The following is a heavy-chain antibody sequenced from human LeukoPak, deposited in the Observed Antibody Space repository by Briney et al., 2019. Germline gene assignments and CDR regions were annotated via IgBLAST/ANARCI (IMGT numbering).Heavy chain of an antibody. D-gene: IGHD3-22*01. V-gene: IGHV1-46*01. Sequence: GASVKVSCKASGYTFTSYYMHWVRQAPGQGLEWMGIINPSGGSTSYAQKFQGRVTMTTDTSTSTVYMELSSLRSEDTAVYYCARDGTYYYDSSANWFDPWGQGTLVTVSS. CDR2: INPSGGST. CDR1: GYTFTSYY. J-gene: IGHJ5*02. CDR3: ARDGTYYYDSSANWFDP.